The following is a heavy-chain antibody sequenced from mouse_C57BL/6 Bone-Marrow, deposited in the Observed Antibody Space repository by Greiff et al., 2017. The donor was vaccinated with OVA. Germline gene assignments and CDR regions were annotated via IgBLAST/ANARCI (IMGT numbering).Heavy chain of an antibody. D-gene: IGHD1-1*01. CDR1: GYTFTSYW. J-gene: IGHJ2*01. V-gene: IGHV1-55*01. CDR3: ARSLITTVVVDYFDY. CDR2: IYPGSGST. Sequence: VQRVESGAELVKPGASVKMSCKASGYTFTSYWITWVKQRPGQGLEWIGDIYPGSGSTNYNEKFKSKATLTVDTSSSTAYMQLSSLTSEDSAVYYCARSLITTVVVDYFDYWGQGTTLTVSS.